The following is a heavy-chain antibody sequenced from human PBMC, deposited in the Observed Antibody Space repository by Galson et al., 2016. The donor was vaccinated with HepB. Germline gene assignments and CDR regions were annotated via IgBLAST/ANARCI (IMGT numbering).Heavy chain of an antibody. J-gene: IGHJ6*02. V-gene: IGHV3-7*01. D-gene: IGHD3-22*01. CDR1: STTFSDDW. Sequence: SLRLSCAASSTTFSDDWMTWVRQAPGRGLEWVGNIKQDGRETYYVDSVKGRFTISRDNAKNSLYLQMNSLRAEDTAVYYCARRKPYHSDSRGYYGGYYAMDVWGRGTTVTVSS. CDR3: ARRKPYHSDSRGYYGGYYAMDV. CDR2: IKQDGRET.